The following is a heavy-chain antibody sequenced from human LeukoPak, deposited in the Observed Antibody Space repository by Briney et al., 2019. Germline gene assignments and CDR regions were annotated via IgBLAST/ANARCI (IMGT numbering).Heavy chain of an antibody. CDR2: IYTSGST. D-gene: IGHD3-22*01. J-gene: IGHJ4*02. V-gene: IGHV4-61*02. CDR1: GGSISSGSYY. Sequence: SQTLSLTCTVSGGSISSGSYYWSWIRQPAGKGLEWIGRIYTSGSTNYNPSLKSRVTISVDTSKNQFSLKLSSVTAADTAVYYCARDGYYYDSSGYQNYFDHWGQGTPVTVSS. CDR3: ARDGYYYDSSGYQNYFDH.